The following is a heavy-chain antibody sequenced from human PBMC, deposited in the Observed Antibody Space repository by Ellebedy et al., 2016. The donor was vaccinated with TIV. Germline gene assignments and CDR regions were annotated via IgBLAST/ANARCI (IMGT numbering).Heavy chain of an antibody. CDR2: IFSAADGGET. Sequence: GESLKISCAASGFTVTTNYMNWVRQAPGKGLEWVSVIFSAADGGETHYADSVKGRFTISRDDSKNTLYLQMSSLRAEDTALYYCTKDRVPANYGVDVWGQGTTVTVSS. CDR3: TKDRVPANYGVDV. D-gene: IGHD2-2*01. J-gene: IGHJ6*02. V-gene: IGHV3-53*01. CDR1: GFTVTTNY.